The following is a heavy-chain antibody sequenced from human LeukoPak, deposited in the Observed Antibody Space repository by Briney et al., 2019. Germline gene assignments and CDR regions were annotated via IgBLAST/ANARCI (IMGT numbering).Heavy chain of an antibody. V-gene: IGHV4-39*07. CDR2: MSAIGST. Sequence: SETLSLTCIVSGVSINISDDYWGWIRQTPAKGLEWIGTMSAIGSTQYNPSLKSRVTISLDMSKSQFSLNLMSVTAADTAVYYCTRDTGTTGEVKFAPWGQGTLVTVSS. J-gene: IGHJ5*02. CDR3: TRDTGTTGEVKFAP. CDR1: GVSINISDDY. D-gene: IGHD4-17*01.